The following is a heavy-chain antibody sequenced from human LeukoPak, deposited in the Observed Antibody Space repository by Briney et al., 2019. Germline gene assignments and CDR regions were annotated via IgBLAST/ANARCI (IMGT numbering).Heavy chain of an antibody. D-gene: IGHD3-16*01. J-gene: IGHJ3*02. V-gene: IGHV3-21*01. CDR1: GFTFSSYS. CDR2: ISSSSSYI. Sequence: GGSLRLSCAASGFTFSSYSMNWVRQAPGKGLEWVSSISSSSSYIYYADSVKGRFTISRGNAKNSLHLQMNSLRDEDTAVYYCARGGFDAFDIWGQGTMVTVSS. CDR3: ARGGFDAFDI.